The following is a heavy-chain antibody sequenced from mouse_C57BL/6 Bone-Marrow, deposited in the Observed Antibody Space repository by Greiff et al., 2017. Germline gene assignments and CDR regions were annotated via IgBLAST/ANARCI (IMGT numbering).Heavy chain of an antibody. D-gene: IGHD2-3*01. CDR2: INPSSGYT. J-gene: IGHJ1*03. CDR1: GYTFTSYT. Sequence: VQLQESGAELARPGASVKMSCKASGYTFTSYTMHWVKQRPGQGLEWIGYINPSSGYTKSNQKFKDKATLTADKSSSTAYMQLSSLTSEDSAVYYCARDGYNGYFDVWGTGTTVTVSS. V-gene: IGHV1-4*01. CDR3: ARDGYNGYFDV.